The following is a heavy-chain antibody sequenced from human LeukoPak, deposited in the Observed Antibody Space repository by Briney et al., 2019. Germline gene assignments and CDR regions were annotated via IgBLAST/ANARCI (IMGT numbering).Heavy chain of an antibody. CDR1: GFAVSTTY. D-gene: IGHD3-22*01. CDR2: IYSGGST. J-gene: IGHJ4*02. CDR3: ARDRGAYYYDTGY. V-gene: IGHV3-66*01. Sequence: PGGSLRLSCAVSGFAVSTTYMNWVRQAPGKGLEGVSVIYSGGSTYYADSVKGRFTISRDNSKNTLYLQMNGLRAEDTAVYYCARDRGAYYYDTGYWGQGILVTVSS.